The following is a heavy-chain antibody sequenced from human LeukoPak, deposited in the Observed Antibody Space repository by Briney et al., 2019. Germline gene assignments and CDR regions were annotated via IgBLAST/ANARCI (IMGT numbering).Heavy chain of an antibody. CDR2: IYYSGST. Sequence: PGGSLRLSCAASGFTFSIYWMHWVRQTPGKGLEWIGYIYYSGSTDYNPSLKSRFTMSVDTSKNQFSLKLSSVTAADTAVYYCASADYDMAFDIWGQGTMVTVSS. V-gene: IGHV4-59*06. CDR3: ASADYDMAFDI. J-gene: IGHJ3*02. CDR1: GFTFSIYW. D-gene: IGHD4/OR15-4a*01.